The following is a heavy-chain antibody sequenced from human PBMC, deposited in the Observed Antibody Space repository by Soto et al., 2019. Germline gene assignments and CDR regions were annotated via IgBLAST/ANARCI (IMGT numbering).Heavy chain of an antibody. CDR3: ARDPPYGSGSYEYHFDY. J-gene: IGHJ4*02. Sequence: EVQLVESGGGLVQPGGSLRLSCAASGFTFSSYWMSWVRQAPGKGLEWVANIKQDGSEKYYVDSVKGRFTISRDNAKNXXYLQMNSLRAEDTAVYYCARDPPYGSGSYEYHFDYWGQGTLVTVSS. CDR1: GFTFSSYW. D-gene: IGHD3-10*01. CDR2: IKQDGSEK. V-gene: IGHV3-7*04.